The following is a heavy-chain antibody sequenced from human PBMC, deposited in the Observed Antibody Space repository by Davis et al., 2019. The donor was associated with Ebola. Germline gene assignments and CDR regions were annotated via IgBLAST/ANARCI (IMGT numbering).Heavy chain of an antibody. CDR1: GYTFTSNS. CDR3: ARDTIYGVVILDY. J-gene: IGHJ4*02. Sequence: ASVKVSCKASGYTFTSNSFSWVRQAPGQGLEWMGWISAYNGNKNYAQKFQGRVTLTTDTSTNTAYMELRSLTSDDTAVYYCARDTIYGVVILDYWGQGTLVTVSS. D-gene: IGHD3-3*01. V-gene: IGHV1-18*04. CDR2: ISAYNGNK.